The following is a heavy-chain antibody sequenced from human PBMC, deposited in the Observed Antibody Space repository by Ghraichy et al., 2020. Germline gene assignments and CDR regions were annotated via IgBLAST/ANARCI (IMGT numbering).Heavy chain of an antibody. CDR1: GFPFSSYS. V-gene: IGHV3-21*01. CDR2: INSRSDTI. Sequence: LSLTCAASGFPFSSYSMDWVRQAPGEGLEWVASINSRSDTIFYTDSVKGRFAISRDNAKNSLFLQVNSLRAEDTAVYYCARGYNYDFNWYFDLWGRGTLVTVSS. J-gene: IGHJ2*01. CDR3: ARGYNYDFNWYFDL. D-gene: IGHD5-18*01.